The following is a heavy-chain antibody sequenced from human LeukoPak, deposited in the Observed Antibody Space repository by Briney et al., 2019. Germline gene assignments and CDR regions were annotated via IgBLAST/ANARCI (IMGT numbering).Heavy chain of an antibody. CDR3: ATDLFGYAGDY. J-gene: IGHJ4*02. D-gene: IGHD3-10*02. CDR1: GYTFTSYG. V-gene: IGHV1-24*01. Sequence: ASVKVSCKASGYTFTSYGISWVRQAPGKGLEWMGGFDPEDGETVYAQKFQGRVTMTEDTSTDTAYMELSSLRSEDTAVYYCATDLFGYAGDYWGQGTLVTVSS. CDR2: FDPEDGET.